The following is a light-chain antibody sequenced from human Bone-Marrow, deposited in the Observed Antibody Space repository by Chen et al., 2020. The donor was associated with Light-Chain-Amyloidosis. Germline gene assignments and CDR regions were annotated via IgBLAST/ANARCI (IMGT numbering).Light chain of an antibody. CDR3: SSYTITNTLV. CDR1: RSDVGGDNH. V-gene: IGLV2-14*01. CDR2: EVT. J-gene: IGLJ1*01. Sequence: QSALTQPASVSGSPGQSITISCTGTRSDVGGDNHVSWYQQHPDKPPKLMIYEVTNRPSWVPDRFAGSKSETTAYLTSSWLQPEVGADYSCSSYTITNTLVVGSGTRVTVL.